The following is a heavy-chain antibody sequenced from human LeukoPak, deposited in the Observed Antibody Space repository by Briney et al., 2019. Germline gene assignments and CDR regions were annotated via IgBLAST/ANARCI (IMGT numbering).Heavy chain of an antibody. D-gene: IGHD3-10*01. Sequence: GGSLRLSRAASGFTFSSYAMSWVRQAPGKGLEWVSAISGSGGSTNYADSVKGRSTISRDNSKNTLYLQMNSLRAEDTAVYYCAKGSGTTYYYYGMDVWGQGTTVTVSS. J-gene: IGHJ6*02. V-gene: IGHV3-23*01. CDR1: GFTFSSYA. CDR2: ISGSGGST. CDR3: AKGSGTTYYYYGMDV.